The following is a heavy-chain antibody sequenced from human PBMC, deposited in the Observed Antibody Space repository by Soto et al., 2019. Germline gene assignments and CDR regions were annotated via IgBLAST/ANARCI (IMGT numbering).Heavy chain of an antibody. Sequence: PSETLSLTCTVSGGSISSYYWSRIRQPPGKGLEWIGYIYYSGSTNYNPSLKSRVTISVDTSKNQFSLKLSSVTAADTAVYYCARGSYYDFWSGYSHGKNYYYYGMDVWGQGTTVTVSS. CDR2: IYYSGST. CDR3: ARGSYYDFWSGYSHGKNYYYYGMDV. CDR1: GGSISSYY. D-gene: IGHD3-3*01. V-gene: IGHV4-59*01. J-gene: IGHJ6*02.